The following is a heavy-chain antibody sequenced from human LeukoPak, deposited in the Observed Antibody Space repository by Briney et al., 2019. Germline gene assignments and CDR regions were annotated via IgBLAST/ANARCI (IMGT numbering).Heavy chain of an antibody. V-gene: IGHV4-59*01. CDR2: IYYSGST. CDR3: ARSHSAWTSFDY. J-gene: IGHJ4*02. CDR1: GGSLSSYY. Sequence: SETLSLTCTVSGGSLSSYYWSWIRQPPGQGLEWIGYIYYSGSTNYNPSLKSRVTISVDTSKNQFSLKLSSVPAADTAVYYCARSHSAWTSFDYWGQGTLVTVSS. D-gene: IGHD3/OR15-3a*01.